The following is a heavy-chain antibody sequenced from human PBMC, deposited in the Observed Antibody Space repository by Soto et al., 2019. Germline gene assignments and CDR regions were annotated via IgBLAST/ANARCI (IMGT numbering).Heavy chain of an antibody. CDR2: TYYRSKWYN. CDR1: GDSVSSNSAA. V-gene: IGHV6-1*01. Sequence: SQTLSLTSAISGDSVSSNSAAWNWIRPSPSRGLEWLGRTYYRSKWYNDYAVSVKSRITINPDTSKNQFSLQLNSVTPEDTAVYYCARGLAPTMVRGVTAWYFDYWGQGTLVTVSS. CDR3: ARGLAPTMVRGVTAWYFDY. D-gene: IGHD3-10*01. J-gene: IGHJ4*02.